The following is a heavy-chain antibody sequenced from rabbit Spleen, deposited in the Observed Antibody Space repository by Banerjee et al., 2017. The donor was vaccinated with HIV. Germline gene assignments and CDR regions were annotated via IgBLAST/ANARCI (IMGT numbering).Heavy chain of an antibody. CDR1: GCSFSSSDY. CDR3: ARDTSSSFSRYGMDL. J-gene: IGHJ3*01. Sequence: QQLVEYGGGLVKPGASLTLSCKASGCSFSSSDYMCWVRQAPGKGLEWIVCIYTGSSGSTYSASWAKGRFTISKASSTTVTLQMTSLTAADMATYFCARDTSSSFSRYGMDLWGQGTLVTVS. CDR2: IYTGSSGST. D-gene: IGHD1-1*01. V-gene: IGHV1S40*01.